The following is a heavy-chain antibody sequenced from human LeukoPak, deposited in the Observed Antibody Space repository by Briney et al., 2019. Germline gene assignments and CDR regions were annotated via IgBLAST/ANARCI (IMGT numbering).Heavy chain of an antibody. D-gene: IGHD2-2*01. CDR3: AKDVPAGYFDS. CDR1: GFTFSSYG. J-gene: IGHJ4*02. V-gene: IGHV3-30*02. Sequence: PGRSLRLSCAASGFTFSSYGMHWVRQAPGKGLEWVAFIRSDGSIKYYADSVKGRFTISRDNSKNTLYLQMNSLRAEDTALYYCAKDVPAGYFDSWGQGTLVTVSS. CDR2: IRSDGSIK.